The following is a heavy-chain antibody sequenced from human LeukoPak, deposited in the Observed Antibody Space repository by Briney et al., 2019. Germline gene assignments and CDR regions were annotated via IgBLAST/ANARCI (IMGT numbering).Heavy chain of an antibody. J-gene: IGHJ4*02. Sequence: SETLSLTCTVSGXSISSSSDYWGWIRQPPGKGLEWIGSIYYSGSTYYNPSLKSRVTISVDTSKNQFSLKLSSVTAADTAVYYCASRPGIAAAVYYWGQGTLVTVSS. CDR3: ASRPGIAAAVYY. CDR2: IYYSGST. D-gene: IGHD6-13*01. V-gene: IGHV4-39*01. CDR1: GXSISSSSDY.